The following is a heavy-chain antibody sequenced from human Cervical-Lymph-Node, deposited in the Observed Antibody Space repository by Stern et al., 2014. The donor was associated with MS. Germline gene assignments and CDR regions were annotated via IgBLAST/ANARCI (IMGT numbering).Heavy chain of an antibody. Sequence: EVHLVESGGGLVQPGGSLRLSCAVSGFTFSDHYIDWVRQAPGKGLEWVGRSRNKAKTYTTAYAASVKGRFTISRDDSTNSLYLQMNSLKTEDTAVYYCARESYGDYWGQGTLVIVSS. CDR1: GFTFSDHY. J-gene: IGHJ4*02. D-gene: IGHD2-8*01. V-gene: IGHV3-72*01. CDR3: ARESYGDY. CDR2: SRNKAKTYTT.